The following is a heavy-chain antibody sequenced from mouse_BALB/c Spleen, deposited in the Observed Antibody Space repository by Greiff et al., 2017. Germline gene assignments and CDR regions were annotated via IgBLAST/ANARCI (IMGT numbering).Heavy chain of an antibody. CDR2: IYPGNGDT. V-gene: IGHV1-12*01. CDR1: GYTFTSYN. D-gene: IGHD1-1*01. J-gene: IGHJ4*01. Sequence: LQQPGAELVKPGASVKMSCKASGYTFTSYNMHWVKQTPGQGLEWIGAIYPGNGDTSYNQKFKGKATLTADKSSSTAYMQLSSLTSEDSAVYYCARGDYYGSIYAMDYWGQGTSVTVSS. CDR3: ARGDYYGSIYAMDY.